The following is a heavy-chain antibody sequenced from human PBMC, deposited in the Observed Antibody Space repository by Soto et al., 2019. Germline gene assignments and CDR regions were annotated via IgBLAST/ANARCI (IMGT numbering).Heavy chain of an antibody. D-gene: IGHD6-13*01. V-gene: IGHV6-1*01. J-gene: IGHJ6*03. CDR1: GDSVSSNSAA. CDR3: ARVGIAAAGTNYYYYMDV. CDR2: TYYRSKWYN. Sequence: SQTLSLTCAISGDSVSSNSAAWNWIRQSPSRGLEWLGRTYYRSKWYNDYAVSVKSRITINPDTSKNQFSLQLNSVTPEDTAVYYCARVGIAAAGTNYYYYMDVWGKGTTVTVSS.